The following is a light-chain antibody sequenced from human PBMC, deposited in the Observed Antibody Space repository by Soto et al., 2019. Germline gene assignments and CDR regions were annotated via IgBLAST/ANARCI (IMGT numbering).Light chain of an antibody. Sequence: EIVLTQSPATLSLSPGERATLSCRASQSVSSYLAWYQQKPGQAPRLLIYDASNRATGIPARFSGSESGTDLTLTISSLEPEDFAVYYCQPRSNWPLTFGGGTKVEIK. J-gene: IGKJ4*01. CDR2: DAS. V-gene: IGKV3-11*01. CDR1: QSVSSY. CDR3: QPRSNWPLT.